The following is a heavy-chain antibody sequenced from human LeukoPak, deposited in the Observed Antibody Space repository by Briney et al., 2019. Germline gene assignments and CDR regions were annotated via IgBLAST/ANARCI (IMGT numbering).Heavy chain of an antibody. D-gene: IGHD6-13*01. J-gene: IGHJ3*02. CDR1: GFTFSSYA. CDR3: ARVGRNKVAAGFGAFDI. Sequence: GGSLRLSCAASGFTFSSYAMHWVRQAPGKGLEWVAVISYDGSNKYYADSVKGRFTISRDNAKNSLYLQMNSLRAEDTAVYYCARVGRNKVAAGFGAFDIWGQGTMVTVSS. CDR2: ISYDGSNK. V-gene: IGHV3-30-3*01.